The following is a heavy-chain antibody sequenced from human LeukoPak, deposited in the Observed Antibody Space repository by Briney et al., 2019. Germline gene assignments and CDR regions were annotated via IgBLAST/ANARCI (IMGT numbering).Heavy chain of an antibody. CDR3: ARDRLGPSFSVSHFDL. CDR2: INYNGAIT. D-gene: IGHD3-3*02. V-gene: IGHV3-20*04. Sequence: PGGSLRLSCATSGFTFVDYGLSWVRRAPGKGLEWLCAINYNGAITDYADSVKGRFTISRDNAKYSLYLRMDSLRAEDTALYYCARDRLGPSFSVSHFDLWGQGTLVTVSS. CDR1: GFTFVDYG. J-gene: IGHJ4*02.